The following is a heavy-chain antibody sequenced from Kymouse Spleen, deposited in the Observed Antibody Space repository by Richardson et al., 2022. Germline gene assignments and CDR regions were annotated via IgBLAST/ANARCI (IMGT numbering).Heavy chain of an antibody. CDR3: ASYSSSSFDY. V-gene: IGHV3-9*01. D-gene: IGHD6-6*01. Sequence: EVQLVESGGGLVQPGRSLRLSCAASGFTFDDYAMHWVRQAPGKGLEWVSGISWNSGSIGYADSVKGRFTISRDNAKNSLYLQMNSLRAEDTALYYCASYSSSSFDYWGQGTLVTVSS. CDR1: GFTFDDYA. CDR2: ISWNSGSI. J-gene: IGHJ4*02.